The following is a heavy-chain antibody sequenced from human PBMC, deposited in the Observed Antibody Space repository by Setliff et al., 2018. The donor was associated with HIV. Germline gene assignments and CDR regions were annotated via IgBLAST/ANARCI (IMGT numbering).Heavy chain of an antibody. CDR1: GYSISSDYC. D-gene: IGHD3-16*01. J-gene: IGHJ4*02. Sequence: SETLSLTCGVSGYSISSDYCWGWIRQPPGKGLEWIGSIYYDGRTFYKPSLESRLTISVDTPKNQFSLRLNSVTAADTAVYFCARGGAVSADFDSWGQGTLVTVSS. V-gene: IGHV4-38-2*01. CDR2: IYYDGRT. CDR3: ARGGAVSADFDS.